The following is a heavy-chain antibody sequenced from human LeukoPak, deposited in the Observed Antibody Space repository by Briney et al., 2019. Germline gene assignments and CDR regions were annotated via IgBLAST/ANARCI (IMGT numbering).Heavy chain of an antibody. Sequence: GRSLRLSCAASGFTFSSYGMHWVRQAPGKGLEWVAVISYDGSNKYYADSVKGRFTISRDNSKNTLYLQMNSLRAEDTAVYYCAKDRGYSYGPFDYWGQGTLVTVPS. D-gene: IGHD5-18*01. V-gene: IGHV3-30*18. CDR2: ISYDGSNK. CDR1: GFTFSSYG. J-gene: IGHJ4*02. CDR3: AKDRGYSYGPFDY.